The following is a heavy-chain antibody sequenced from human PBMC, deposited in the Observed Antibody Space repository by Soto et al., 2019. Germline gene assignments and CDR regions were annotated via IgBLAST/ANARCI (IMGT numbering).Heavy chain of an antibody. V-gene: IGHV4-39*06. CDR1: GGSVSSGSYY. Sequence: SETLSLTCTVSGGSVSSGSYYWSWIRQPPGKGLEWIGEINHSGSTNYNPSLKSRVTISVDKSKNQFPLKLSSVTAADTAVYYCARIAAAGTNSHYWGQGTLVTVSS. CDR3: ARIAAAGTNSHY. D-gene: IGHD6-13*01. J-gene: IGHJ4*02. CDR2: INHSGST.